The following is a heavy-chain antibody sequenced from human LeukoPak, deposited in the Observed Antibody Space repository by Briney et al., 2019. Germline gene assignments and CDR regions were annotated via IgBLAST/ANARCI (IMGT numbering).Heavy chain of an antibody. J-gene: IGHJ4*02. V-gene: IGHV4-38-2*02. CDR1: GYSISSGYY. D-gene: IGHD5-24*01. CDR3: ARHRRASDVVFDY. CDR2: IYHSGST. Sequence: SETLSLTCTVSGYSISSGYYWAWIRPPPGKGREWIGSIYHSGSTYYNPSLKSRVTISVDTSKNQFSLKLSSVTAADTSVYYCARHRRASDVVFDYWGQGTLVIVSS.